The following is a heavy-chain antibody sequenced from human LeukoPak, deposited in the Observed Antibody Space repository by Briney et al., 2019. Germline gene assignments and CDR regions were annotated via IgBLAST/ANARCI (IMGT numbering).Heavy chain of an antibody. CDR1: GFTFSSYS. CDR3: ARGAMGIQLWDAFDI. J-gene: IGHJ3*02. CDR2: ISSSSSTI. D-gene: IGHD5-18*01. V-gene: IGHV3-48*02. Sequence: SGGSLRLSCAASGFTFSSYSMTWVRQAPGKGLEWVSYISSSSSTIYYADSVKGRFTISRDNAKNSLYLQMNSLRDEDTAVYYCARGAMGIQLWDAFDIWGQGTMVTVSS.